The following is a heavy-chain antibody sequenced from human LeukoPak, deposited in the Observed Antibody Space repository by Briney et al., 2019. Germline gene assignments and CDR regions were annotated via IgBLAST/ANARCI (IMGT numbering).Heavy chain of an antibody. V-gene: IGHV1-8*01. J-gene: IGHJ4*02. CDR3: ARGYYDSSGSYFDY. CDR2: MNPNSGNT. Sequence: ASVKVSCKASGYTLTSYDINWVRQATGQGLEWMGWMNPNSGNTGYAQKFQGRVTMTRNTSISTAYMELSSLRSEDTAVYYCARGYYDSSGSYFDYWGQGTLVTVSS. D-gene: IGHD3-22*01. CDR1: GYTLTSYD.